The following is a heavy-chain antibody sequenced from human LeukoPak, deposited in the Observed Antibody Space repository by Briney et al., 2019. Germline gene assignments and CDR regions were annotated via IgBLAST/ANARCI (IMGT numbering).Heavy chain of an antibody. D-gene: IGHD3-22*01. CDR1: GGSISSYY. V-gene: IGHV4-59*01. CDR2: IYYSGRT. CDR3: ARGAYYYDSSGYYFGPYFDY. J-gene: IGHJ4*02. Sequence: SETLSLTCTVSGGSISSYYWSWIRQPPGKGLEWIGYIYYSGRTNYNPSLKIRVTISVDTSKNQFSLKLSSAPAADTALYYCARGAYYYDSSGYYFGPYFDYWGQGTLVTVSS.